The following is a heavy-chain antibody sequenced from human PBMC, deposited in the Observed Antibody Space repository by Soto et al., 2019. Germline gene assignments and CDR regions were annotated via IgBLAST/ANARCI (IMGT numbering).Heavy chain of an antibody. CDR2: ISAYNGNT. CDR1: GYTFTSHG. CDR3: ARDYDILTGYYPAQYLQH. J-gene: IGHJ1*01. D-gene: IGHD3-9*01. V-gene: IGHV1-18*01. Sequence: GASVKVSCKASGYTFTSHGISWVRQAPGQGLEWMGWISAYNGNTNCAQKLQGRVTMTTDTSTSTAYMELRCLRSDDTALYYCARDYDILTGYYPAQYLQHWGQGTLVTVSS.